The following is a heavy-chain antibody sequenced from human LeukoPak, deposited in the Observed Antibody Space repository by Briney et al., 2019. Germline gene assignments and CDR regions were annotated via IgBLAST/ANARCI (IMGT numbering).Heavy chain of an antibody. CDR3: ARGRNYYDSSGYSDAFDI. V-gene: IGHV4-34*01. D-gene: IGHD3-22*01. CDR1: GGSISSYY. J-gene: IGHJ3*02. CDR2: INHSGST. Sequence: SETLSLTCTVSGGSISSYYWSWIRQPAGKGLEWIGEINHSGSTNYNPSLKSRVTISVDTSKNQFSLKLSSVTAADTAVYYCARGRNYYDSSGYSDAFDIWGQGTMVTVSS.